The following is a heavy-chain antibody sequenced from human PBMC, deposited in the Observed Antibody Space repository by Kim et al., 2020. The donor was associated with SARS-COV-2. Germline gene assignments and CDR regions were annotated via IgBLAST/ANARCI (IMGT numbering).Heavy chain of an antibody. V-gene: IGHV3-33*01. D-gene: IGHD3-10*01. CDR2: IWYDGSNK. CDR3: ARDSRFGEDDAFDI. CDR1: GFTFSSYG. J-gene: IGHJ3*02. Sequence: GGSLRLSCAASGFTFSSYGMHWVRQAPGKGLEWVAVIWYDGSNKYYADSVKGRFTISRDNSKNTLYLQMNSLRAEDTAVYYCARDSRFGEDDAFDIWGQGTMVTVSS.